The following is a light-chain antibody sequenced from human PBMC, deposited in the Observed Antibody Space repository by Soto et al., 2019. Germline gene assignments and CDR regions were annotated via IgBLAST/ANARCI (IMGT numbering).Light chain of an antibody. Sequence: FQMTQSPSTLSASVGDRVTITCRASQNIRSRLAWFQQKPGKAPKLLIYDASSLESGVPSRFSGSGSGTDFTLTISSLQPEDFATYYCQQTNSFPITFGQGTRLEIK. J-gene: IGKJ5*01. CDR1: QNIRSR. V-gene: IGKV1-5*01. CDR3: QQTNSFPIT. CDR2: DAS.